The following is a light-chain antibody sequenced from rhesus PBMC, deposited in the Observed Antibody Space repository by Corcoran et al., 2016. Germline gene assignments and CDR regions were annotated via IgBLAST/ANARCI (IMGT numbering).Light chain of an antibody. CDR1: QDISRY. Sequence: DIQMTQSSSSLSASVGDTVTISCRASQDISRYLNWFQQKPGKAPMLLIYTASSLESGVPSRFSGSGSGTEFTLTISSLQPEDFASYYCLQHKSYPRTFGQGTKVEIK. V-gene: IGKV1-28*02. CDR2: TAS. J-gene: IGKJ1*01. CDR3: LQHKSYPRT.